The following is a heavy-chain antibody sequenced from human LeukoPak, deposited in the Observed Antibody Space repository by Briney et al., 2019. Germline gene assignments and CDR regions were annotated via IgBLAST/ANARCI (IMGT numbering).Heavy chain of an antibody. CDR1: GGSISSYY. Sequence: PSETLSFTCTVSGGSISSYYWSWIRQPPGKGLEWIGYIYYSGSTNYNPSLKSRVTISVDTSKNQFSLKLSSVTAADTAVYYCARDFAGYYYDSSGYYGDAFDIWGQGTMVTVSS. CDR3: ARDFAGYYYDSSGYYGDAFDI. V-gene: IGHV4-59*01. J-gene: IGHJ3*02. CDR2: IYYSGST. D-gene: IGHD3-22*01.